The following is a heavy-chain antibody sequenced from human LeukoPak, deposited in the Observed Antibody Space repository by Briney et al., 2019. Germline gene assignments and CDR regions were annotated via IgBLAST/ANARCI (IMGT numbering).Heavy chain of an antibody. Sequence: ASVKVSCKASGYTFTSYGISWVRQAPGQGLEWMGWISAYNGNTNYAQKLQGRVTMTTDTSTSTAYMELRSLRSDDTAVYYCARGQSNSSSWYWVPGGLDAFDIWGQGTMVTVSS. CDR3: ARGQSNSSSWYWVPGGLDAFDI. V-gene: IGHV1-18*01. J-gene: IGHJ3*02. CDR2: ISAYNGNT. CDR1: GYTFTSYG. D-gene: IGHD6-13*01.